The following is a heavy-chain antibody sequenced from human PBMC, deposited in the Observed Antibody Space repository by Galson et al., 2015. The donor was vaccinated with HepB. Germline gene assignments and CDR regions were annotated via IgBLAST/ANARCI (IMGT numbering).Heavy chain of an antibody. V-gene: IGHV3-23*01. Sequence: SLRLSCAASGFTFSSDVMTWVRQGPGKGLEWVSVISGSGDNTYYVDSVKGRFTISRDNSKNTLYLQMNSLRAEDTALYYCVRCRGGSCRKAPMLDWGRGTLVTVSS. D-gene: IGHD2-15*01. CDR3: VRCRGGSCRKAPMLD. CDR1: GFTFSSDV. J-gene: IGHJ4*02. CDR2: ISGSGDNT.